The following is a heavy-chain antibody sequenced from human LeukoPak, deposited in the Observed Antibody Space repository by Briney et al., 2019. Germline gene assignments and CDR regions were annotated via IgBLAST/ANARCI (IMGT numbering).Heavy chain of an antibody. CDR2: INHSGST. CDR1: GGSISSSSSY. V-gene: IGHV4-39*01. Sequence: SETLSLTCTVSGGSISSSSSYWGWIRQPPGKGLEWIGEINHSGSTNYNPSLKSRVTISVDTSKNQFSLKLSSVTAADTAVYYCARHPFFRRWRFDPWGQGTLVTVSS. CDR3: ARHPFFRRWRFDP. D-gene: IGHD3-16*02. J-gene: IGHJ5*02.